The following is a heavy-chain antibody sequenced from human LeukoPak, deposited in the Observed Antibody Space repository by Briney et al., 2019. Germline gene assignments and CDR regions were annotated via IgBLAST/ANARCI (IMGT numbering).Heavy chain of an antibody. J-gene: IGHJ4*02. CDR2: ISANNGNT. Sequence: ASVKVSCKASDYSFISYGVNWVRQAPGQGPEWMAWISANNGNTVFAQTFQHRVTLTADTSTTTISMELRSLQSDDTAVYYCAAAAHYDFWTNNPPPLDYWGPGTLVTVSS. CDR3: AAAAHYDFWTNNPPPLDY. V-gene: IGHV1-18*01. D-gene: IGHD3/OR15-3a*01. CDR1: DYSFISYG.